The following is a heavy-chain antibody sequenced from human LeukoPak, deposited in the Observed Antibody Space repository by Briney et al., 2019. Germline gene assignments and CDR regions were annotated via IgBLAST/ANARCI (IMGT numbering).Heavy chain of an antibody. D-gene: IGHD3-22*01. Sequence: ASVKVSCKASGYTFTSYGISWVRQAPGQGLEWMGWISAYNGNTNYAQKLQGRVTMTTDTSTSTAYMELRSLRSDDTAVYYCARVAGYYYDSSGYYTDYWGQGTLVTVSS. J-gene: IGHJ4*02. CDR1: GYTFTSYG. CDR2: ISAYNGNT. CDR3: ARVAGYYYDSSGYYTDY. V-gene: IGHV1-18*01.